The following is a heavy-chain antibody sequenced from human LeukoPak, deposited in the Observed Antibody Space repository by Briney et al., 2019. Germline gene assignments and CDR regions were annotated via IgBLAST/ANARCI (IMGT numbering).Heavy chain of an antibody. Sequence: GGSLRLSCAASGFTFSSYDMHWVRHTTGKGLEWVSAISTAGDTYYAGSVKGRFTISRENAKNSLYLQMNSLRAGDTAVYYCARAPGGNYYNIWGQGTMVTVSS. D-gene: IGHD3-10*01. V-gene: IGHV3-13*01. J-gene: IGHJ3*02. CDR2: ISTAGDT. CDR3: ARAPGGNYYNI. CDR1: GFTFSSYD.